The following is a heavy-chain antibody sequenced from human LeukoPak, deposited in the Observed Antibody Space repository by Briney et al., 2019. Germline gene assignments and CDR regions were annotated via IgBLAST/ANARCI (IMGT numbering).Heavy chain of an antibody. Sequence: GSVKVSCKASGYTFTGYYMHWVPQTLEPGLEWRGWINPNSDGTNYAQKFQGRVTMSRDTSISTAYMKLSRLRSDDTAVYHCARDAFIAATHGWSDYWGQGTLVTVSS. CDR3: ARDAFIAATHGWSDY. V-gene: IGHV1-2*02. J-gene: IGHJ4*02. D-gene: IGHD6-6*01. CDR2: INPNSDGT. CDR1: GYTFTGYY.